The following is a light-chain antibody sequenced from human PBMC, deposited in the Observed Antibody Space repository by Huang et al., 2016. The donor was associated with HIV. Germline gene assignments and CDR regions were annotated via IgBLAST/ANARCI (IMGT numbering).Light chain of an antibody. V-gene: IGKV3-20*01. CDR3: QQYGSSLIT. CDR2: GAS. Sequence: EIVLTQSPGTLSLSPGERATLSCRASQSVSRSYLAWYQQKPGQAPRLLNYGASSRATGIPDRFSGNGSGTDFTLTISRLEPEDFAVYYCQQYGSSLITFGQGTRLEIK. CDR1: QSVSRSY. J-gene: IGKJ5*01.